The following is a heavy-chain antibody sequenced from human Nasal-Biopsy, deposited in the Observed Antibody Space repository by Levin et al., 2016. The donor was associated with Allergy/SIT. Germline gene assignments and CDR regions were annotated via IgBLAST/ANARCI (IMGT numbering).Heavy chain of an antibody. J-gene: IGHJ4*02. V-gene: IGHV4-39*02. CDR1: GGSINNYGYY. Sequence: SETLSLTCSVSGGSINNYGYYWGWIRQPPGKGLEWIGSIHYSGSTYYNPSLKSRVTISADTSKNHFSLNLISVTAADTAVYYCARGTRRTSDFDYWGQGTLVTVSS. D-gene: IGHD2-2*01. CDR3: ARGTRRTSDFDY. CDR2: IHYSGST.